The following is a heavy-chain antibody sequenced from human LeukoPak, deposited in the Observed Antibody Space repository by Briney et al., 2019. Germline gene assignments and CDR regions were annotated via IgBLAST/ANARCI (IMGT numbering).Heavy chain of an antibody. Sequence: SETLSLTCTVSGGSLTSPTYFQWSWIRQPPGKGLEWIGYIYYSGSTNYNPSLKSRVTISVDTSKNQFSLKLSSVTAADTAVYYCARGPRGYSYGSRQLDYWGQGTLVTVSS. D-gene: IGHD5-18*01. J-gene: IGHJ4*02. V-gene: IGHV4-61*01. CDR1: GGSLTSPTYF. CDR2: IYYSGST. CDR3: ARGPRGYSYGSRQLDY.